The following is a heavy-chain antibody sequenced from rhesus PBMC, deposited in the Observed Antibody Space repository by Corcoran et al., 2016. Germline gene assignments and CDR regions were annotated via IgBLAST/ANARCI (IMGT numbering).Heavy chain of an antibody. CDR3: ARDGPLIRGSLDV. J-gene: IGHJ5-2*02. CDR1: GGSISRGYD. Sequence: QVQLQESGPGVVQPSETLSLTCAVSGGSISRGYDWSWIRPLPGKGLEWIGYIYGRRGSTNYNPSLKNRVTISKDASKNQFSRKLSSVTAADTAVYYCARDGPLIRGSLDVWGRGVLVTVSS. CDR2: IYGRRGST. D-gene: IGHD2-33*01. V-gene: IGHV4-76*01.